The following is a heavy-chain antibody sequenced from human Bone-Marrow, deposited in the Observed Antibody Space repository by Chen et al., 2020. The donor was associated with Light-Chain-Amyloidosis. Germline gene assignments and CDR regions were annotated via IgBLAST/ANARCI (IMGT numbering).Heavy chain of an antibody. D-gene: IGHD6-6*01. V-gene: IGHV3-9*01. Sequence: EVQLVESGGGLVQPGRSLRLSCAASGFTFDDYAMHWVRLVPGKGLEWVSAIHCESGFIDYADSVKGRFTVSTDNATNALYRQMYSLGTEDTALYYCGKGVEDSSPSYVDCWGQGTLVTVSS. CDR3: GKGVEDSSPSYVDC. CDR2: IHCESGFI. CDR1: GFTFDDYA. J-gene: IGHJ4*02.